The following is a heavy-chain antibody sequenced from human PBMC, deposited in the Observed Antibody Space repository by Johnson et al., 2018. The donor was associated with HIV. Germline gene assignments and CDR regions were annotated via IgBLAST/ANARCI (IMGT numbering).Heavy chain of an antibody. J-gene: IGHJ3*02. Sequence: QVQLVESGGGVVQPGRSLRLSCAASGFTFSSYAMHWVRQAPGKGLEWVAVISYDGSNKYYADSVKGRFTVSRDNSKNTLYLQMGSLRAEDMAVYYCARERVYDKSALDAFDIWGQGTMVTVSS. CDR2: ISYDGSNK. D-gene: IGHD3-22*01. CDR1: GFTFSSYA. CDR3: ARERVYDKSALDAFDI. V-gene: IGHV3-30*14.